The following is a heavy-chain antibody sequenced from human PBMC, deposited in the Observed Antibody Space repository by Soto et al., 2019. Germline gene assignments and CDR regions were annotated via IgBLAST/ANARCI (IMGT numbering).Heavy chain of an antibody. CDR3: ARDEVPAANWLDR. V-gene: IGHV1-18*01. CDR2: ISGYNGNT. D-gene: IGHD2-2*01. CDR1: GYIFINYG. J-gene: IGHJ5*02. Sequence: ASVKVSCKASGYIFINYGITWVRQAPGQGLEWMGWISGYNGNTKYADKLQGRVTMTTDTSTTTAYMELRSLRSDDTAVYYCARDEVPAANWLDRWGQGTLVTVAS.